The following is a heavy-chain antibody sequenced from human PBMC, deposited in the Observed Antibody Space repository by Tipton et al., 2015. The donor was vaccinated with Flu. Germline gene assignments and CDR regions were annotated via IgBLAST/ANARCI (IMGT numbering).Heavy chain of an antibody. CDR1: GGSTSSTSYY. V-gene: IGHV4-39*02. J-gene: IGHJ4*02. CDR2: IYYSGST. Sequence: LRLSCTVSGGSTSSTSYYWGWIRQPPGKGPEWIATIYYSGSTFYNPSLKSRVTISIDTSKNHFSLKLTSVIASDTAVYYCARTSGEADFDYGGQGTLVTVSS. D-gene: IGHD1-26*01. CDR3: ARTSGEADFDY.